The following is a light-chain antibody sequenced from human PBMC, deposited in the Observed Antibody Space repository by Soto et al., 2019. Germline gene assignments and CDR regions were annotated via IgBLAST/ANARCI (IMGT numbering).Light chain of an antibody. J-gene: IGKJ5*01. CDR2: GAS. V-gene: IGKV3-15*01. Sequence: EIVMTQSPATLSVSPGERATLSCRASQSVSSNLAWYQQKPGQAPRLLIYGASTRATGIPARFSGSGSGTDFTLTISRLEPEDFAVYYCQQYGSSITFGQGTRM. CDR1: QSVSSN. CDR3: QQYGSSIT.